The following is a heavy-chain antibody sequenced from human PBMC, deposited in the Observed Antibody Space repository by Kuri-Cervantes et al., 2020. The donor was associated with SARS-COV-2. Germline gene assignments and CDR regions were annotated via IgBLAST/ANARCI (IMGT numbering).Heavy chain of an antibody. V-gene: IGHV1-69*06. CDR3: ARNRLYYDSSGYYYRNGMDV. CDR1: GGTFSSYA. Sequence: SVKVSCKASGGTFSSYAISWVRQAPGQGLEWMGGIIPIFGTANYAQKFQGRVTITADKSTSTAYMELSSLRSEDTAVYYCARNRLYYDSSGYYYRNGMDVWGQGTTVTVSS. J-gene: IGHJ6*02. CDR2: IIPIFGTA. D-gene: IGHD3-22*01.